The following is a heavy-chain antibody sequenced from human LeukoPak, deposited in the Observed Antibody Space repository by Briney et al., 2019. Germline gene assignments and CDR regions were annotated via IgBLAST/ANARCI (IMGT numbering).Heavy chain of an antibody. J-gene: IGHJ4*02. CDR1: GFTFSSYA. D-gene: IGHD6-19*01. V-gene: IGHV3-23*01. CDR3: AKHEWASYSSGWYTFDY. CDR2: ISGSGGST. Sequence: GGSLRLSCAASGFTFSSYAMSWVRQAPGKGLEWVSAISGSGGSTYYADSVKGRFTISRDNSKNTLYLQMNSLRAEDTAVYYCAKHEWASYSSGWYTFDYWGQGTLVTDCS.